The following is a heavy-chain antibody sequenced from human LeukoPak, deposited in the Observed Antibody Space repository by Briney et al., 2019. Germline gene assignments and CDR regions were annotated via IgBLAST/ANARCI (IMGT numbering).Heavy chain of an antibody. D-gene: IGHD5-18*01. CDR3: ARPIYSYFDY. CDR2: ISYDGSNK. J-gene: IGHJ4*02. V-gene: IGHV3-30-3*01. CDR1: GFTFSSYA. Sequence: PGRSLRLSCAASGFTFSSYAMHWVRQAPGKGLEWVAVISYDGSNKYYADSVKGRFTISRDNSKNTLYLQMNSLRAEDTAVYYCARPIYSYFDYWGQGTLVTASS.